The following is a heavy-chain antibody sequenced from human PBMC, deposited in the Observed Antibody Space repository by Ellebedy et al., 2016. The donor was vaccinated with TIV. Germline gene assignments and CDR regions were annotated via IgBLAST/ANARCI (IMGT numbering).Heavy chain of an antibody. Sequence: SETLSLTXTVSGGSISSYYWNWTRQPAGKGLEWIGRIYTSGSTNYNPSLKSRVTMSVDTSKNQFSLKLSSVTAADTAVYYCARDVPMGTVTTGNWFDPWGQGTLVTVSS. J-gene: IGHJ5*02. CDR3: ARDVPMGTVTTGNWFDP. CDR2: IYTSGST. CDR1: GGSISSYY. D-gene: IGHD4-17*01. V-gene: IGHV4-4*07.